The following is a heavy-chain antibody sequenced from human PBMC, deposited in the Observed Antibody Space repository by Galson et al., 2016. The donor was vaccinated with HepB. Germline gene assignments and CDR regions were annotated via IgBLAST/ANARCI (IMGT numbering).Heavy chain of an antibody. CDR2: INPSDGHT. CDR3: ARGGGGLDV. J-gene: IGHJ6*02. CDR1: GYIFTTYY. V-gene: IGHV1-46*01. D-gene: IGHD3-10*01. Sequence: SVKVSCKASGYIFTTYYMYWVRQAPGQGFEWISIINPSDGHTECAQKFQDRVTMTRDTSTNTVYVELNSLRPDDTAMYYCARGGGGLDVWGQGTTVTVSS.